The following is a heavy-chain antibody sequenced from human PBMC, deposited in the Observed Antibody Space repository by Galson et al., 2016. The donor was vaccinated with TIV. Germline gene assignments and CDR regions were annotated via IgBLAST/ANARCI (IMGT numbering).Heavy chain of an antibody. D-gene: IGHD4-23*01. V-gene: IGHV3-23*01. J-gene: IGHJ3*01. Sequence: SLRLSCAASGLTFDDYDMNWVRQAPGKGLEWVSGIVGTGGTTYYADSVKGRFSISRDNSKNTLYLQMNSLRGEDTALYYCTRRKNYGGDAFDLWGQGTLVTVSS. CDR3: TRRKNYGGDAFDL. CDR1: GLTFDDYD. CDR2: IVGTGGTT.